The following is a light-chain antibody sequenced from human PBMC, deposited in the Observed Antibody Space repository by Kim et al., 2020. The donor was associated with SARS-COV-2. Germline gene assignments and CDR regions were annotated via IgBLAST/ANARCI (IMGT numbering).Light chain of an antibody. CDR2: DAS. CDR1: PSVSSY. Sequence: LSPGERATLSCRASPSVSSYLAWYQQQPGQAPRLLIYDASNRATGIPARFSGSGSGTDFTLTISSLEPEDFAVYYCQQRSNWPPYTFGQGTKLEI. CDR3: QQRSNWPPYT. V-gene: IGKV3-11*01. J-gene: IGKJ2*01.